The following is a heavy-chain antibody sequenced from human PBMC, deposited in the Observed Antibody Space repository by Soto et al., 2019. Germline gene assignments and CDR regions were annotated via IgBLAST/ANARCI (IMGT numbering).Heavy chain of an antibody. CDR3: AKDQGSSWYEIDY. CDR2: ISWNSGSI. Sequence: GGSLRLSCAASGFTFDDYAMHWVRQAPGKGLEWVSGISWNSGSIGYADSVKGRFTISRDNAKNSLYLQMNSLRAEDTAVYYCAKDQGSSWYEIDYWGQGTLVTVSS. J-gene: IGHJ4*02. CDR1: GFTFDDYA. V-gene: IGHV3-9*01. D-gene: IGHD6-13*01.